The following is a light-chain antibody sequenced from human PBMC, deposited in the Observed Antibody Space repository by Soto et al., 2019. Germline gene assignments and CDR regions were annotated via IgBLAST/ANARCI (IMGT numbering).Light chain of an antibody. CDR1: SSDVGGYNF. CDR2: EVT. J-gene: IGLJ3*02. CDR3: NSYTSSSPLV. V-gene: IGLV2-14*01. Sequence: QSALTQPASVSRYPGQSITISCTGTSSDVGGYNFASWYQQHPGKAPKLIIYEVTNRPSGVSNRFSGSKSGNTASLTISGLQAEDEADYYCNSYTSSSPLVFGGGTKVTVL.